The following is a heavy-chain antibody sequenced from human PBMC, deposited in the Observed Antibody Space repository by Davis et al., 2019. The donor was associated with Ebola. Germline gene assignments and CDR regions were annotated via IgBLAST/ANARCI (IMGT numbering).Heavy chain of an antibody. Sequence: GGSLRLSCAASGFTFSSYEMNWVRQAPGKGLEWVSYISSSGSTIYYADSVKGRFTISRDNAKNSLYLQMNSLRAEDTAVYYCARDLIDKGGSYWAYYYGMDVWGQGTMVTVSS. D-gene: IGHD1-26*01. CDR3: ARDLIDKGGSYWAYYYGMDV. V-gene: IGHV3-48*03. CDR1: GFTFSSYE. J-gene: IGHJ6*02. CDR2: ISSSGSTI.